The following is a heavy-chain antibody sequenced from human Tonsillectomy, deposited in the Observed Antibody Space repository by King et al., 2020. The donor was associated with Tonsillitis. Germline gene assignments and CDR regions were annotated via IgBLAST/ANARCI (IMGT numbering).Heavy chain of an antibody. J-gene: IGHJ4*02. CDR2: IYYTGNT. CDR3: ARDGNGYGLDY. Sequence: VQLQESGPGLVKPSETLSLTCTVSGGSVSRGSYYWNWIRQPPGKGLEWIGYIYYTGNTKYNPSLKSRVTISVDTSKNQFSLKLSSATTADTAVYYCARDGNGYGLDYWGQGTLVTVSS. V-gene: IGHV4-61*01. D-gene: IGHD2-8*01. CDR1: GGSVSRGSYY.